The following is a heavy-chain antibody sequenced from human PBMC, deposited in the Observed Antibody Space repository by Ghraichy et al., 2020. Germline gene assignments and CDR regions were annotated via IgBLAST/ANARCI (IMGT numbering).Heavy chain of an antibody. V-gene: IGHV3-53*04. CDR3: ARGITYYDSSGYYAAPRYFDL. CDR2: LYSGGNT. D-gene: IGHD3-22*01. J-gene: IGHJ2*01. Sequence: GGSLRLSCAASGFSVSSNYMSWVRQAPGKGLEWVSVLYSGGNTYYADSVKGRFTISRHNSKNTLYLQMNSLRPEDTAVYYCARGITYYDSSGYYAAPRYFDLWGRGTLVTVSS. CDR1: GFSVSSNY.